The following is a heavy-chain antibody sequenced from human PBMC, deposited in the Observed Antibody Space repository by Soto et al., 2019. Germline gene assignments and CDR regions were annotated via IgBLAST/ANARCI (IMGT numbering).Heavy chain of an antibody. D-gene: IGHD3-16*01. CDR2: IIPIFGTA. Sequence: QVQLVQSGAEVKKPGSSVKVSCKASGGTFSSYAISWVRQAPGQGLEWMGGIIPIFGTADYAQKFQGRVTITADETTTTAYMDLSSLRSEDTAVYYSARPLGGNHYYYGMDVWGQGTTVTVSS. J-gene: IGHJ6*02. V-gene: IGHV1-69*12. CDR1: GGTFSSYA. CDR3: ARPLGGNHYYYGMDV.